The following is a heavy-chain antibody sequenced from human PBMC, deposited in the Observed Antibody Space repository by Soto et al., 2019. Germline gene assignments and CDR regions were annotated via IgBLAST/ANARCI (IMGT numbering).Heavy chain of an antibody. Sequence: SETLSLTCTVSGGSISSYYWSWIRQPPGKGLEWIGYIYYSGSTYYNPSLKSRVTISVDTSKNQFSLKLSSVTAADTAVYYCASSLTMVRGVIRYWGQGALVTVSS. D-gene: IGHD3-10*01. V-gene: IGHV4-59*08. CDR1: GGSISSYY. CDR3: ASSLTMVRGVIRY. CDR2: IYYSGST. J-gene: IGHJ4*02.